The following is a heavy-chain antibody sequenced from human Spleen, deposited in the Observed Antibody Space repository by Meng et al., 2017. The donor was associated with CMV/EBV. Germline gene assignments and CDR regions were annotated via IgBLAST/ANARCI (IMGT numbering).Heavy chain of an antibody. V-gene: IGHV3-7*01. J-gene: IGHJ4*02. CDR3: ARDSLHADF. D-gene: IGHD2-15*01. Sequence: GESLKISCEASGFTFSGFWLSWVRQAPGKGLEWVANIKQDGREIYYVDSVKGRFTVSRDNAKNSMFLQMNSLRAEDTALCYCARDSLHADFWGQGTLVTVSS. CDR1: GFTFSGFW. CDR2: IKQDGREI.